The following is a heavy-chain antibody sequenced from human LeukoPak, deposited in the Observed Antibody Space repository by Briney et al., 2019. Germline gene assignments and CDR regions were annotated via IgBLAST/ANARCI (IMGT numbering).Heavy chain of an antibody. Sequence: SETLSLTCTVSGGSISSSSYYWGWIRQPPGKGLEWIGSIYYSGSTYYNPSLKSRVAISVDTSKNQFSLKLTSVTAADTAVYYCARDPPGSGSYYDYWGQGTLVTVSS. J-gene: IGHJ4*02. CDR2: IYYSGST. CDR3: ARDPPGSGSYYDY. V-gene: IGHV4-39*07. CDR1: GGSISSSSYY. D-gene: IGHD3-10*01.